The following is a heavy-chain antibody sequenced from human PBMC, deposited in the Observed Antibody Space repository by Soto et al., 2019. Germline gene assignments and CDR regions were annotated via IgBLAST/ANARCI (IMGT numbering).Heavy chain of an antibody. CDR2: ISAYSGNT. D-gene: IGHD2-21*02. CDR3: ARGFGVVVTAAPDY. V-gene: IGHV1-18*01. J-gene: IGHJ4*02. Sequence: ASVKVSCKASGYTFTSYGISWVRQAPGQGLEWMGWISAYSGNTNYAQKLQGRVTMTTDTSTSTAYMELRSLRSDDTAVYYCARGFGVVVTAAPDYWGQGTLVTVSS. CDR1: GYTFTSYG.